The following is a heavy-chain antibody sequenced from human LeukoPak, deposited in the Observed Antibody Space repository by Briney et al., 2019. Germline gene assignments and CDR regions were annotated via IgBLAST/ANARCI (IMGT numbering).Heavy chain of an antibody. D-gene: IGHD2-2*01. CDR1: GYTFSGHK. CDR3: ARRQGCSSTSCPPDS. V-gene: IGHV5-51*01. Sequence: GESLKISCKGSGYTFSGHKIAWVRQMPGKGLEWVGMISPGDSDTRYSPSFQGQVTISADKSSNTAFLQWSSLKASDTAMYYCARRQGCSSTSCPPDSWGQGTLVTVSS. J-gene: IGHJ4*02. CDR2: ISPGDSDT.